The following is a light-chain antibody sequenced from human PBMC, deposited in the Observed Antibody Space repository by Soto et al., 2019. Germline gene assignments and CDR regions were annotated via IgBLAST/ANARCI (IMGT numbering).Light chain of an antibody. V-gene: IGKV3-20*01. Sequence: VLTKSSCVLCVSEGERASLSCWASHSITSSFLAWYQQKPGQAPRLLIYGASSRATGIPDRFSGTGSETDFTLTINSLEPADFALYYCQQDANPLITFGQGTRLEVK. CDR1: HSITSSF. CDR2: GAS. J-gene: IGKJ5*01. CDR3: QQDANPLIT.